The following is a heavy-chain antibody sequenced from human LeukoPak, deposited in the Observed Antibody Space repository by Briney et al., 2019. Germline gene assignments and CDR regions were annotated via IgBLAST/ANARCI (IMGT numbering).Heavy chain of an antibody. D-gene: IGHD2-15*01. CDR3: ARGDCSGGSCYSDGTDV. Sequence: GGSLRLSRAASGFTFSDYYMSWIRQAPGKGLEWVSYISSSGSTIYYADSVKGRFTISRDNAKNTLYLQMNSLRAEDTAVYYCARGDCSGGSCYSDGTDVWGQGTTVTVSS. CDR2: ISSSGSTI. V-gene: IGHV3-11*04. J-gene: IGHJ6*02. CDR1: GFTFSDYY.